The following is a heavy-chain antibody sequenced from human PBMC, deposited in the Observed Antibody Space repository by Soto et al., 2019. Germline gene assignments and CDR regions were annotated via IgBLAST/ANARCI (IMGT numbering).Heavy chain of an antibody. Sequence: SGPTLVNPXQTLTLTCTFSGFSLSSRAVGVGWIRQPPGKALEWLALIYWNDDNHYSPSLKSRLTITKDTAKNQVVLIMTDMDPVDTATYYCAHGSGWLFDHWGQGTLVTVSS. CDR3: AHGSGWLFDH. D-gene: IGHD2-15*01. CDR2: IYWNDDN. V-gene: IGHV2-5*01. CDR1: GFSLSSRAVG. J-gene: IGHJ4*02.